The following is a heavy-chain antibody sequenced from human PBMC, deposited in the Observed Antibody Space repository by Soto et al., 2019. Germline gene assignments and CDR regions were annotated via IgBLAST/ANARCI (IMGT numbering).Heavy chain of an antibody. Sequence: QVQLVESGGGVVQPGRSLRLSCAASGFTFSTYGIHWVRQAPGKGLEWVAAIFYDGSRKFYTDSVKGRFTISRDNSKNTLYPQMYGLRAEHTAVYYCARDQAVIVAAPIDGNALFHLFDPWGQGTLVTVSS. CDR2: IFYDGSRK. J-gene: IGHJ5*02. D-gene: IGHD5-12*01. V-gene: IGHV3-33*01. CDR1: GFTFSTYG. CDR3: ARDQAVIVAAPIDGNALFHLFDP.